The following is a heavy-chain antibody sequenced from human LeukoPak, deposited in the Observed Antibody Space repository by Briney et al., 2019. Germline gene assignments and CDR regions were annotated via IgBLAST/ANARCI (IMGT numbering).Heavy chain of an antibody. CDR2: ISYDGSNR. D-gene: IGHD3-22*01. Sequence: GGSLRLSCAASGFTFSSYGMHWVRQAPGKGLEWVAVISYDGSNRYYADSVKGRFTISRDNSKNTLYLQMNSLRAEDTAVYYCAKDYLEGYYDSSGCPDYWGQGTLVTVSS. J-gene: IGHJ4*02. CDR1: GFTFSSYG. CDR3: AKDYLEGYYDSSGCPDY. V-gene: IGHV3-30*18.